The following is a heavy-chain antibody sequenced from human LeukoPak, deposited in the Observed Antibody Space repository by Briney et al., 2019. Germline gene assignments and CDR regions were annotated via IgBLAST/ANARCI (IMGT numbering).Heavy chain of an antibody. J-gene: IGHJ4*02. D-gene: IGHD1-7*01. CDR2: IKHSGST. V-gene: IGHV4-34*01. CDR3: AREIRGNYYFDY. Sequence: SETLSLTCAVYGGSFSGSYWSCMRQPPGKGRECRWEIKHSGSTNYNPSLKSRVTISVDTSKTQFYLKLSCVTAADTAVYYCAREIRGNYYFDYWGQGTLVTVSS. CDR1: GGSFSGSY.